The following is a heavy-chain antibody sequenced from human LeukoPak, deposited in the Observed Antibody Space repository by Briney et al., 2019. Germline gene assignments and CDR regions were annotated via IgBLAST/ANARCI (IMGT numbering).Heavy chain of an antibody. V-gene: IGHV3-21*01. D-gene: IGHD3-3*02. CDR2: ISSGSSYR. CDR1: GFSFRSYS. CDR3: ARDFSRTGPGDY. J-gene: IGHJ4*02. Sequence: GGSLRLSCAASGFSFRSYSMNWVRQAPGKGLEWVSSISSGSSYRYYADSVRGRFTISRDNAKSSLYLQMNSLRAEDTAVYYCARDFSRTGPGDYWGQGTLVTVSS.